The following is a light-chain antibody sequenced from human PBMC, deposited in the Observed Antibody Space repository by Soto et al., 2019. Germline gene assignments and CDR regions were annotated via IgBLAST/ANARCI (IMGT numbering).Light chain of an antibody. J-gene: IGKJ2*01. V-gene: IGKV1-9*01. CDR1: QAISSY. CDR2: AAS. Sequence: IQLTQSPSSLSASVGDRVTITCRASQAISSYLAWYQQKPGKAPNLLIYAASALQSGVPSRFSGSGSGTDFTLTISSLQLEDFATYYCQQLDSYPYTFGQGTKLEIK. CDR3: QQLDSYPYT.